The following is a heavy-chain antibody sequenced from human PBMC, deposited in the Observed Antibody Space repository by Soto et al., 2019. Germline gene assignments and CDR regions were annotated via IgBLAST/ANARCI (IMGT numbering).Heavy chain of an antibody. V-gene: IGHV1-69*02. CDR2: IIPMLGIA. D-gene: IGHD5-18*01. CDR1: VGTFSSYT. J-gene: IGHJ4*02. Sequence: SVKVSCKASVGTFSSYTFSWVRQAPGQGLEWMGRIIPMLGIANYAQKFQGRVTITADKSTSTAYMELSSLRSEDTAVYYCANRGYSYGFVIYWGQGTLVTVSS. CDR3: ANRGYSYGFVIY.